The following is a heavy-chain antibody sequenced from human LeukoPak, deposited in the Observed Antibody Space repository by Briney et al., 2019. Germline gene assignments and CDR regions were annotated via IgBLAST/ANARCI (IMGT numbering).Heavy chain of an antibody. J-gene: IGHJ4*02. V-gene: IGHV3-48*03. CDR1: GFSFSDYE. Sequence: GGSLRLSCAASGFSFSDYEMNWVRQAPGKGLEWVSNISPSGGTKYYADSVKGRFTISRDNAKNSLYLQMNSLRAEDTGVYYCSKLVVASADSWGQGTLVTVSS. CDR3: SKLVVASADS. CDR2: ISPSGGTK. D-gene: IGHD3-22*01.